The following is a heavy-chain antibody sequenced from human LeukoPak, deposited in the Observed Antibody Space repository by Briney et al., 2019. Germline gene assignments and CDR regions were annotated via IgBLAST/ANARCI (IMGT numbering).Heavy chain of an antibody. Sequence: GGSLRLSCAASGFTFSSYSMTWVRQAPGKGLEWVSSISSSSSYIYYADSVKGRFTISRDNAKNSLYLQMNGLRAEDTAVYYCARGLYDILTGFVFDYWGQGTLVTVSS. V-gene: IGHV3-21*01. J-gene: IGHJ4*02. CDR2: ISSSSSYI. D-gene: IGHD3-9*01. CDR1: GFTFSSYS. CDR3: ARGLYDILTGFVFDY.